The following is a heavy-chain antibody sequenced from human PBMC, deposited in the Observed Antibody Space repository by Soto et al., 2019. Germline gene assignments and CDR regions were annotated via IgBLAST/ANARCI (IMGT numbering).Heavy chain of an antibody. D-gene: IGHD3-10*01. CDR3: ARDPVGFGELFHGMDV. V-gene: IGHV3-66*01. CDR1: GFTVSSNY. Sequence: GGSLRLSCAASGFTVSSNYMSWVRQAPGKGLEWVSVIYSGGSTYYADSVKGRFTISRDNSKNTLYLQMNSLRAEDTAVYYCARDPVGFGELFHGMDVWGQGTTVTVSS. CDR2: IYSGGST. J-gene: IGHJ6*02.